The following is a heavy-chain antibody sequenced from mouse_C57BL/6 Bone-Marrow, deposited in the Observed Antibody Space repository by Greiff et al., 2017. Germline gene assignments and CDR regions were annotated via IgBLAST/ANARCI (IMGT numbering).Heavy chain of an antibody. CDR1: GFTFSSYG. Sequence: EVMLVESGGDLVKPGGSLKLSCAASGFTFSSYGMSWVRQTPDKRLEWVATISSGGSYTYYPDSVKGRFTISRDNAKNTLYLQMSSLKSEDTAMYYCARHYSHYYGSSFNWYFDVWGTGTTVTVSS. CDR3: ARHYSHYYGSSFNWYFDV. J-gene: IGHJ1*03. CDR2: ISSGGSYT. D-gene: IGHD1-1*01. V-gene: IGHV5-6*01.